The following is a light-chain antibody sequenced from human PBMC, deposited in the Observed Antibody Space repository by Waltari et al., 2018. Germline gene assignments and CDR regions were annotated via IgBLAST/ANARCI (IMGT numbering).Light chain of an antibody. CDR2: GAS. J-gene: IGKJ4*01. Sequence: ELVLTQSPGTLSLSPGETATLSTRASQSVSSSYLAWYQQKPGQAPRLLIDGASSRATGIPDRFSGSGSGTDFTLTISRLEPEDFAVNYCQQYGSSPTFGGGTKVEIK. CDR1: QSVSSSY. CDR3: QQYGSSPT. V-gene: IGKV3-20*01.